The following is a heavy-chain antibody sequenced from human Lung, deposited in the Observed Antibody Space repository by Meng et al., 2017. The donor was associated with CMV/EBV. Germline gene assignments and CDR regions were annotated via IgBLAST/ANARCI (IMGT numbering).Heavy chain of an antibody. CDR3: AKCWFSPLRSEIYAYHYGMVG. Sequence: GESXKISCAASGFTFSSYAMSWVRQAPGKGLEWVSAISGSGGSTYYADSVKGRFTISRDNSKNTLYLQMNSLRAEDTAVYCCAKCWFSPLRSEIYAYHYGMVGXGQGXTVTVSS. D-gene: IGHD3-3*01. CDR1: GFTFSSYA. J-gene: IGHJ6*02. V-gene: IGHV3-23*01. CDR2: ISGSGGST.